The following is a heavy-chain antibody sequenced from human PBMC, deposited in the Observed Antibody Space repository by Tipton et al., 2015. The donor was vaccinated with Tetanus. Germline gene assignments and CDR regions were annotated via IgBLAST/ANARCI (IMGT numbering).Heavy chain of an antibody. CDR2: INHSGNT. Sequence: TLSLTCAVYGGSFSGYYWSWIRQPPGKGLEWIGEINHSGNTNYNPSLKSRVTISVDTSKNQFSLKLSSVTAADTAVYYCARGQAAGFTVGYYYYYYGMDVWGQGTTVTVSS. CDR1: GGSFSGYY. J-gene: IGHJ6*02. CDR3: ARGQAAGFTVGYYYYYYGMDV. D-gene: IGHD6-13*01. V-gene: IGHV4-34*01.